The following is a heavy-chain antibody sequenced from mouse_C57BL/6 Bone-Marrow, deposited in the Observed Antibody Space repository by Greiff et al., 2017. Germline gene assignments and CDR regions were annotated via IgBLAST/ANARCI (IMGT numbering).Heavy chain of an antibody. Sequence: EVKLMESGGGLVKPGGSLKLSCAASGFTFSSYAMSWVRQTPEKRLEWVATISDGGSYTYYPDNVKGRFTISRDNAKNNLYLQMSHLKSEDTAMYYCASDGPNWDWYFDVWGTGTTVTVSS. CDR2: ISDGGSYT. D-gene: IGHD4-1*01. V-gene: IGHV5-4*03. CDR3: ASDGPNWDWYFDV. CDR1: GFTFSSYA. J-gene: IGHJ1*03.